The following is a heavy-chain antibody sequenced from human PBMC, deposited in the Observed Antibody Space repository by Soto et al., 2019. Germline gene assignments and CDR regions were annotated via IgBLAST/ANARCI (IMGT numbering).Heavy chain of an antibody. Sequence: GGSLRLSCGASGFTFSNYAMNWVRQAPGKGPEWVSGISASGGTTNYPDSVKGRFTISRDNSKSTLYLQMNSLRAEDTALYYYAKAQSKTWPRHAFDIWGQGTMVTVSS. J-gene: IGHJ3*02. V-gene: IGHV3-23*01. CDR3: AKAQSKTWPRHAFDI. CDR1: GFTFSNYA. D-gene: IGHD5-12*01. CDR2: ISASGGTT.